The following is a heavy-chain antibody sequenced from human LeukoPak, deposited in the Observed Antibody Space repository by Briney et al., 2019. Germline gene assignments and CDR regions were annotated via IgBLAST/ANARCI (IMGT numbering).Heavy chain of an antibody. Sequence: SETLSLTCTVSGGSISSYYWSWIRQPPGKGLEWIGYIYYSGSTNYNPSLKSRVTISVDTSKNQFSLKLSSVTAADTAVYYCARGIARAFVGDYWGQGTLVTVSS. CDR2: IYYSGST. V-gene: IGHV4-59*01. J-gene: IGHJ4*02. CDR1: GGSISSYY. D-gene: IGHD1-26*01. CDR3: ARGIARAFVGDY.